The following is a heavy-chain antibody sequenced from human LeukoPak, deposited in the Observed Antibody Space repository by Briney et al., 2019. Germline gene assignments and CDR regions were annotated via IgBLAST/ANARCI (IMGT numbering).Heavy chain of an antibody. D-gene: IGHD3-22*01. CDR3: ARVEERFYYDSSGYYGY. Sequence: GSLRLSCAASGFTFSSYSMNWVRQAPGKGLEWVSSISSSSSYIYYADSVKGRFTISRDNAKNSLYLQMNSLRAEDTAVYYCARVEERFYYDSSGYYGYWGQGTLVTVSS. CDR1: GFTFSSYS. CDR2: ISSSSSYI. J-gene: IGHJ4*02. V-gene: IGHV3-21*01.